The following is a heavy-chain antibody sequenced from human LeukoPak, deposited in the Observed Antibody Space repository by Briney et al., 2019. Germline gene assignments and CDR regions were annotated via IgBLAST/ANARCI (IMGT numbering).Heavy chain of an antibody. D-gene: IGHD1-1*01. CDR3: ARAGSFGRGPGPYGMDV. Sequence: SGGSLRLSCAASGFTFSSYSMNWVRQAPGKGLEWVSYISSSSSTIYYADSVKGRFTISRDNAKNSLYLQMNSLRDEDTAVYYCARAGSFGRGPGPYGMDVWGQGTTVTVSS. CDR1: GFTFSSYS. V-gene: IGHV3-48*02. CDR2: ISSSSSTI. J-gene: IGHJ6*02.